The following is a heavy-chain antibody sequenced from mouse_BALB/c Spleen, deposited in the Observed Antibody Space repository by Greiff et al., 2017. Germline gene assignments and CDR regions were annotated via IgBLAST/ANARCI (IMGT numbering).Heavy chain of an antibody. CDR3: AREGEDYFDY. CDR1: GYSITSGYS. CDR2: IRYDGSN. Sequence: VQLKQSGPGLVKPSPSLSLTCSVTGYSITSGYSWTWLRQFPGNQLEWMGYIRYDGSNNYNPSLKNRISLTRDTSKNQFCLKLKSVTTEDTATYDCAREGEDYFDYWGQGTTRTVSA. J-gene: IGHJ2*01. V-gene: IGHV3-6*02.